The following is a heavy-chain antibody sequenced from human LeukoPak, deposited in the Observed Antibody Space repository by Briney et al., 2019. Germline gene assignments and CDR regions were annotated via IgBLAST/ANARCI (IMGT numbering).Heavy chain of an antibody. Sequence: GKSLRLSCAASGFTFSTYAMSWVRQAPGKGLEWVSAISGSGGSTYYADSVKGRFTISRDNSKNTLYLQMNSLRAEDTAVYYCPKASYGLIDYWGQGTLVTVSS. CDR1: GFTFSTYA. CDR2: ISGSGGST. D-gene: IGHD3-10*01. CDR3: PKASYGLIDY. V-gene: IGHV3-23*01. J-gene: IGHJ4*02.